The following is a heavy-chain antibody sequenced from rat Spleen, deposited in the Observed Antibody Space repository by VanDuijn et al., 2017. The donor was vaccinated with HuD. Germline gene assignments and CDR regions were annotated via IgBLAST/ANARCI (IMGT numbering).Heavy chain of an antibody. CDR3: ATQASTGTGGYYFDY. D-gene: IGHD1-7*01. Sequence: EVQLVEAGGGLVQPGRSMKLSCAVSGFTFSNYYMAWVRQAPTKGLEWVASVSHDGGDTYYRDSVKGRFTISRDNAKSTLYLQMDSLRSEDTATYYCATQASTGTGGYYFDYWGQGVMVTVSS. CDR2: VSHDGGDT. CDR1: GFTFSNYY. V-gene: IGHV5-25*01. J-gene: IGHJ2*01.